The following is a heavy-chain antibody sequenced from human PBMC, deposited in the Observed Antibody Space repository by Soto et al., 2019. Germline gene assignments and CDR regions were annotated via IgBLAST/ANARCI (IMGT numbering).Heavy chain of an antibody. Sequence: EVQLLESGGGLVQPRGSLRLSCAASGFAFAYYGMTWVRQAPGKGLEWVSTISGSGGDTFSVDSVKGRFTISRDNSKNTLYLQMDSLRAEDTAVYYCARENTIFGALEIIDYWGQGTLVAVSS. J-gene: IGHJ4*02. CDR3: ARENTIFGALEIIDY. D-gene: IGHD3-3*01. CDR2: ISGSGGDT. CDR1: GFAFAYYG. V-gene: IGHV3-23*01.